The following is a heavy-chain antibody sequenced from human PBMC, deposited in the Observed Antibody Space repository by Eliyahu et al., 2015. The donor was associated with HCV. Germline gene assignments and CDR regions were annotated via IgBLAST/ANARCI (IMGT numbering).Heavy chain of an antibody. CDR2: XHYSGSX. Sequence: QVQLQESGPGLVKPSETLSLTCPVSGGSIXXXYWSWIRQPPGKGLEWIGCXHYSGSXNYNPSLKSRVTISLDTSKNQFSLNLTSVTAADTAVYYCASGGGGIAVAGTGGWFDPWGQGTLVTVSS. CDR3: ASGGGGIAVAGTGGWFDP. CDR1: GGSIXXXY. V-gene: IGHV4-59*01. J-gene: IGHJ5*02. D-gene: IGHD6-19*01.